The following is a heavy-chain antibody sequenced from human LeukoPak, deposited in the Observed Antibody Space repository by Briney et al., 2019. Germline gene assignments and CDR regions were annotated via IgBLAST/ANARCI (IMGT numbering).Heavy chain of an antibody. Sequence: KASETLSLTCTVSGGSISSYYWSWIRQPPGKGLEWIGYIYYSGSTNYNPSLKSRVTISVDTSKNQFSLKLSSVTAADTAVYYCARAPRRILTGSLYYFDYWGQGTLVTVSS. CDR3: ARAPRRILTGSLYYFDY. D-gene: IGHD3-9*01. CDR1: GGSISSYY. V-gene: IGHV4-59*01. CDR2: IYYSGST. J-gene: IGHJ4*02.